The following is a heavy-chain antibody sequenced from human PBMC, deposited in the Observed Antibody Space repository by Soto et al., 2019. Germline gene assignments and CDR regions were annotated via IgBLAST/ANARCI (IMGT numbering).Heavy chain of an antibody. Sequence: GGSLRLSCAASGFTFSSYAMHWVRQAPGKGLEWVANIKQDGSEKYYVDSVKGRFTISRDNAKNSLYLQMNSLRAEDTAVYYCARELGRGYSSGWYWFDPWGQGTLVTVSS. V-gene: IGHV3-7*01. J-gene: IGHJ5*02. CDR1: GFTFSSYA. CDR3: ARELGRGYSSGWYWFDP. CDR2: IKQDGSEK. D-gene: IGHD6-19*01.